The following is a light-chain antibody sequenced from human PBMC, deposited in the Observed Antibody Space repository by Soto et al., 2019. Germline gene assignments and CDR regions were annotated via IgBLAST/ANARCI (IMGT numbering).Light chain of an antibody. CDR3: QQRSNWPLA. CDR1: QSVSSY. Sequence: EIVLTQSPATLSLSPGERATLSCRASQSVSSYLAWYQQKPGQAPRLLIYDASNRATGIPARFSGSGSGTDFTLTISSLEPEDFAVYYCQQRSNWPLAFCGGTKV. J-gene: IGKJ4*01. V-gene: IGKV3-11*01. CDR2: DAS.